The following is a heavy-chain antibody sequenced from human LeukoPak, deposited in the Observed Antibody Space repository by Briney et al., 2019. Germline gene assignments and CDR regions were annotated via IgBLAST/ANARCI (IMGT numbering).Heavy chain of an antibody. CDR3: ATDLDSPDSAYYYMDV. J-gene: IGHJ6*03. D-gene: IGHD2-2*01. CDR1: GYTFIDYY. CDR2: IDPEDGEA. V-gene: IGHV1-69-2*01. Sequence: ASVKVSCKASGYTFIDYYIHWVQQAPGKGLVWMGRIDPEDGEAVYAEKFTGRVSITADTSTDTAYMEVSSLRSEDTAVYYCATDLDSPDSAYYYMDVWGKGTTVIVSS.